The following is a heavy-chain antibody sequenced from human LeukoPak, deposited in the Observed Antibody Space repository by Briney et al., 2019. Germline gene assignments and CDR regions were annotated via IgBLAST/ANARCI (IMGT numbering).Heavy chain of an antibody. CDR3: AKSVWEEYYFDY. J-gene: IGHJ4*02. CDR1: GFTVSSNY. V-gene: IGHV3-53*01. CDR2: IYSGGST. D-gene: IGHD2-8*01. Sequence: PGGSLRLSCAASGFTVSSNYMSWVRQAPGKGLEWVSVIYSGGSTYYADSVKGRFTISRDNSKNTLYLQKGSLRAEDTAVYYCAKSVWEEYYFDYWGQGTLVTVSS.